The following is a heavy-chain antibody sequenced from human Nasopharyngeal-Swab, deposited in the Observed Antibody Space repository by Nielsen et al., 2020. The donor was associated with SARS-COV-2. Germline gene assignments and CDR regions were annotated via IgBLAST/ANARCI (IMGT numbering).Heavy chain of an antibody. CDR1: GVTLSSYW. J-gene: IGHJ4*02. CDR3: ARDRFPGYSSGWFDDYFDY. CDR2: INRDGSDT. V-gene: IGHV3-74*03. D-gene: IGHD6-19*01. Sequence: GESLKISCAASGVTLSSYWMHWVRQVAGKGLVWVSRINRDGSDTKYADSVKGRFTISRDNAKNTLYLQMNSLRAEDTAVYYCARDRFPGYSSGWFDDYFDYWGQGTLVTVSS.